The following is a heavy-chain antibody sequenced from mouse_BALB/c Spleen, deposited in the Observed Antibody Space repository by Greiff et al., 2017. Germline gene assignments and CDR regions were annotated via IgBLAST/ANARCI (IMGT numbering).Heavy chain of an antibody. Sequence: LMESGPELVKPGASVKISCKASGYTFTDYYINWVKQKPGQGLEWIGWIYPGSGNTKYNEKFKGKATLTVDTSSSTAYMQLSSLTSEDTAVYFCAREKGDSSGYDFDYWGQGTTLTVSS. CDR3: AREKGDSSGYDFDY. D-gene: IGHD3-2*01. V-gene: IGHV1-84*02. J-gene: IGHJ2*01. CDR2: IYPGSGNT. CDR1: GYTFTDYY.